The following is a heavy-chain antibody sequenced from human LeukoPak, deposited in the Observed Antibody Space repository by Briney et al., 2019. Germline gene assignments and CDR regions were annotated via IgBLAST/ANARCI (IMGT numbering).Heavy chain of an antibody. D-gene: IGHD3-16*01. CDR1: GFMFSSNW. V-gene: IGHV3-7*03. CDR2: INHNGNVN. Sequence: TGGSLRLSCAASGFMFSSNWMSWVRLAPGKGLEWVASINHNGNVNYYVDSVKGRFTISIDNAKNSLYLQMSNLRAEDTAVYFCARGGGLDVWGQGATVTVSS. J-gene: IGHJ6*02. CDR3: ARGGGLDV.